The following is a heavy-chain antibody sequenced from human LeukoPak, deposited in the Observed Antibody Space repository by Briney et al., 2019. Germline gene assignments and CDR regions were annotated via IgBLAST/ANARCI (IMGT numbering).Heavy chain of an antibody. CDR3: ARSWFGDQPWFDP. V-gene: IGHV1-8*02. CDR1: GGSFSSYA. J-gene: IGHJ5*02. Sequence: VSVKVSCKASGGSFSSYATSWVRQAPRRGGEWMGWMNPNSGNTGYAQKFQGRVTITRNTSISTAYMELSSLRSEDTAVYYCARSWFGDQPWFDPWGQGTLVTVSS. D-gene: IGHD3-10*01. CDR2: MNPNSGNT.